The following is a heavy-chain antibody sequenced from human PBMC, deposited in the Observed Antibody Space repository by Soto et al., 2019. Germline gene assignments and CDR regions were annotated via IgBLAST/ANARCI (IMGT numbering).Heavy chain of an antibody. J-gene: IGHJ4*02. CDR3: ARDRIAVAGIEYYFYY. CDR2: ISYDGSNK. D-gene: IGHD6-19*01. Sequence: QVQLVESGGGVVQPGRSLRLSCAASGFTFSSYAMLWVRQAPGKWVVWVAVISYDGSNKYYADSVKGRFTISRDNSKNTLYLQMNSLRAEDTAVYYCARDRIAVAGIEYYFYYWGQGTLVTVSS. CDR1: GFTFSSYA. V-gene: IGHV3-30*04.